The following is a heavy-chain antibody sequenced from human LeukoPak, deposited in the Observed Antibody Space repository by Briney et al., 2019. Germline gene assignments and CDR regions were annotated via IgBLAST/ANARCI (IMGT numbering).Heavy chain of an antibody. CDR3: AREMKTVGATAIGGFDP. Sequence: AETLSLTCTVSGGSISSYYWSWIRQPAGKGLEWIGCIYTSGSTKYNPSLKSRVTMSVDTSKNQFSLKLNSVTAEDTAVDYCAREMKTVGATAIGGFDPWGQGTLATVSS. J-gene: IGHJ5*02. CDR2: IYTSGST. V-gene: IGHV4-4*07. CDR1: GGSISSYY. D-gene: IGHD1-26*01.